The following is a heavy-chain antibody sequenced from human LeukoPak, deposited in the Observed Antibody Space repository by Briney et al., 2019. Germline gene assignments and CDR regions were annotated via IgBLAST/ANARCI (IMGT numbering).Heavy chain of an antibody. J-gene: IGHJ4*02. CDR1: GYTFSNYD. Sequence: SVKVSCKASGYTFSNYDINWVRQATGQGLEWMGYMNPNSGHTVYAQKFQGRVTMTRDTSVSTAYMELSSLRFDDTAVYYCARVPRESNSHWGQGTLVTVSS. V-gene: IGHV1-8*01. CDR2: MNPNSGHT. D-gene: IGHD1-1*01. CDR3: ARVPRESNSH.